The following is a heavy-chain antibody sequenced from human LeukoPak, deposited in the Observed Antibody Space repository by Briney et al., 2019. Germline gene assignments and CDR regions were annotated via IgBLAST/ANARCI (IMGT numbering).Heavy chain of an antibody. V-gene: IGHV4-39*07. CDR1: GGSISSSSYY. J-gene: IGHJ5*02. CDR2: IYYSGST. Sequence: SETLSLTCTVSGGSISSSSYYWGWIRQPPGKGLEWLGSIYYSGSTYYSPSLKSRVTISVDTSMNQFSLKLSSVTAADTAVYYCARALPYCSGGSCNRGFDPWGQGTLVTVSS. D-gene: IGHD2-15*01. CDR3: ARALPYCSGGSCNRGFDP.